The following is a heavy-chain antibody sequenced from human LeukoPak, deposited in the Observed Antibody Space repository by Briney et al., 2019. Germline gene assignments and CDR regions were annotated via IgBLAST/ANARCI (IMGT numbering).Heavy chain of an antibody. CDR2: INPNSGGT. Sequence: ASVKVSCKASGYTFTGYYMHWVRQAPGQGLEWMGWINPNSGGTNYAQKLQGRVTMTTDTSTSTAYMELRSLRSDDTAVYYCARDKYYGSGSYYNTFDYWGQGTLVTVSS. J-gene: IGHJ4*02. V-gene: IGHV1-2*02. D-gene: IGHD3-10*01. CDR1: GYTFTGYY. CDR3: ARDKYYGSGSYYNTFDY.